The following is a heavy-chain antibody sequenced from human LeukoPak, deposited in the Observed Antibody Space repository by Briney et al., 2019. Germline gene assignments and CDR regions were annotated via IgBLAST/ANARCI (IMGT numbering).Heavy chain of an antibody. Sequence: KPSETLSLTCAVYGGSFSGYYWSWIRQPPGKGLEWIGEINHSGSTNYNPSLKSRVTISVDTSKNQFSLKLSSVTAADTAVYYCARQFNCSSTSCYDYWGQGTLVTVSS. CDR2: INHSGST. CDR3: ARQFNCSSTSCYDY. D-gene: IGHD2-2*01. J-gene: IGHJ4*02. CDR1: GGSFSGYY. V-gene: IGHV4-34*01.